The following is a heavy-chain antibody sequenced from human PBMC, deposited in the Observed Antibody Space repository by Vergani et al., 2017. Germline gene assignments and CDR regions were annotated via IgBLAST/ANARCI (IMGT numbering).Heavy chain of an antibody. CDR1: GFTVSSNY. D-gene: IGHD5-18*01. J-gene: IGHJ6*02. V-gene: IGHV3-53*04. CDR3: ARNPQLWTNNYYYGMDV. Sequence: EVQLVESGGGLVQPGGSLRLSCAASGFTVSSNYMSWVRQAPGKGLEWVSVIYSGGSTYYADSVKGRFTISRHNSKNTLYLQMNSLRAEDTAVYYCARNPQLWTNNYYYGMDVWGQGTTVTVSS. CDR2: IYSGGST.